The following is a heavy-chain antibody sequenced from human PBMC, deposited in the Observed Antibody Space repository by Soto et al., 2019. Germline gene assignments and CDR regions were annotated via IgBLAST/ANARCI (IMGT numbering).Heavy chain of an antibody. CDR2: INPANGNT. Sequence: GASVKVSCKASGYTFTKYAIHWLRQAPAQSLEWMGWINPANGNTKHSQTFQGRVTVTRDTSASTTYMELSSLRSEDTAVYYCARVGQWGGMDVWGQGTTVTVSS. D-gene: IGHD1-26*01. CDR1: GYTFTKYA. V-gene: IGHV1-3*01. CDR3: ARVGQWGGMDV. J-gene: IGHJ6*02.